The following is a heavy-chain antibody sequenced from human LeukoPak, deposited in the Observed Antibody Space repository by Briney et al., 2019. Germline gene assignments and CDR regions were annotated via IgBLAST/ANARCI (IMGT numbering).Heavy chain of an antibody. Sequence: SQTLSLTCATSGDSVSSKSAAWNWIRQSPSRGLEWLGRTYYRSKWYNDYAVSVKSRIIINPDTSKNQFSLQLNSVTPEDTAVYYCARVRWGVVRSHFDYWGQGTLVTVSS. CDR3: ARVRWGVVRSHFDY. CDR1: GDSVSSKSAA. J-gene: IGHJ4*02. V-gene: IGHV6-1*01. D-gene: IGHD3-16*01. CDR2: TYYRSKWYN.